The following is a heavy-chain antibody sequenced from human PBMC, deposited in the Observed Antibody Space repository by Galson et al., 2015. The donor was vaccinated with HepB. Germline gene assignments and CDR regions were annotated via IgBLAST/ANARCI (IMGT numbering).Heavy chain of an antibody. Sequence: SVKVSCKASGGTFSSYAISWVRQAPGQGLEWMGGIIPIFGTANYAQKFQGRVTITADESTSTAYIELSSLRSEDTAVYYCARSFIRFLEWLLPTYYYYGMDVWGQGTTVTVSS. CDR3: ARSFIRFLEWLLPTYYYYGMDV. D-gene: IGHD3-3*01. CDR2: IIPIFGTA. CDR1: GGTFSSYA. V-gene: IGHV1-69*13. J-gene: IGHJ6*02.